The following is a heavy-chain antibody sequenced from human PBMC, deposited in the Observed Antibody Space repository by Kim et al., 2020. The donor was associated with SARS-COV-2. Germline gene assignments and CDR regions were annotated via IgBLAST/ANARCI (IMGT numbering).Heavy chain of an antibody. CDR3: ATSLWFDY. CDR2: EGET. V-gene: IGHV1-24*01. Sequence: EGETIYAQKFQGRVPMTEDTSTDTAYMELSSLGSEDTAVYYCATSLWFDYWGQGTLVTVSS. D-gene: IGHD3-10*01. J-gene: IGHJ4*02.